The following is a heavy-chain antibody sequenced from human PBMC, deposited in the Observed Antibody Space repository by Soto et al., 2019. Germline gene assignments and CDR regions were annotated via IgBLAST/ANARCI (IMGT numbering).Heavy chain of an antibody. J-gene: IGHJ4*02. V-gene: IGHV3-23*01. CDR2: IPGSGGGT. CDR3: GKAYDSSGHYLRYFDY. D-gene: IGHD3-22*01. Sequence: GSLRLSCAASGFTFSNYAMSWVRQAPGKGLEWVSVIPGSGGGTYYADSVKGRFTISRDDSRDTLYLQMNSLRAEDTAVYYCGKAYDSSGHYLRYFDYWGRGTLVTVSS. CDR1: GFTFSNYA.